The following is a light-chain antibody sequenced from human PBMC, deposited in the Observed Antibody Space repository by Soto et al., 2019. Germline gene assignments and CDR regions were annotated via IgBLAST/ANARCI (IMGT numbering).Light chain of an antibody. J-gene: IGLJ2*01. CDR1: SSDVGGYNY. V-gene: IGLV2-11*01. Sequence: QSALTQPRSVSGSPGQAVTISGTGTSSDVGGYNYVSWYQQHPGKAPKGMIYDVSERPSGVPDRFSGSKSGNTASLTISGLQAEDEADYYCCSNAGSYEVFGGGTKVTVL. CDR2: DVS. CDR3: CSNAGSYEV.